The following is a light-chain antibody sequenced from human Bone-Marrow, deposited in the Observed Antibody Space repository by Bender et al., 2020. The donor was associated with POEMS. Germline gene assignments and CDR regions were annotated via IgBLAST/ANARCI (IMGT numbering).Light chain of an antibody. CDR1: SSNIGSNP. CDR3: AAWEDSLNGWV. J-gene: IGLJ3*02. CDR2: SSN. Sequence: QSVLNQPPSASGTPGQRVTISCSGSSSNIGSNPVNWYQQLPGTAPKLLIYSSNQRPSGVPDRFSGSKSGTSASLAISGLQSEDEADYYCAAWEDSLNGWVFGGGTKLTVL. V-gene: IGLV1-44*01.